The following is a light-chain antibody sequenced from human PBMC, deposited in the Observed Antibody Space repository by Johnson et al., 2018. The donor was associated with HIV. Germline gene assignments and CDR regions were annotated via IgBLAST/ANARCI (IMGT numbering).Light chain of an antibody. CDR2: GNN. V-gene: IGLV1-51*01. CDR1: SSNIGNNY. J-gene: IGLJ1*01. CDR3: GTWDSSMSAV. Sequence: QSVLTQPPSVSAAPGQKVTISCYGSSSNIGNNYVSWYQHLPGTAPKLLIYGNNKRPSGIPDRFSGSKSGTSATLGITGLQTGDEANYYCGTWDSSMSAVFGSGTKVTVL.